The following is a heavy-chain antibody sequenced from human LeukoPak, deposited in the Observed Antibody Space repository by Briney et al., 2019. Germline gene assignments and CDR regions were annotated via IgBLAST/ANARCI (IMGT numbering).Heavy chain of an antibody. D-gene: IGHD4-17*01. J-gene: IGHJ6*02. CDR2: IYYSGST. CDR1: GGSISSGDFY. CDR3: ARVDGDYYYGMDV. Sequence: PSETLSLTCTVSGGSISSGDFYWSWIRQPPGKGLEWIGYIYYSGSTYYNPSLKSRVTISVDTSKNQFSLKLSSVTAADTAVYYCARVDGDYYYGMDVWGQGTTVTVSS. V-gene: IGHV4-30-4*01.